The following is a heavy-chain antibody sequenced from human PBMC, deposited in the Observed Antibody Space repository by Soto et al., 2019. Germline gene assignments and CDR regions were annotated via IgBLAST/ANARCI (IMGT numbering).Heavy chain of an antibody. D-gene: IGHD1-1*01. V-gene: IGHV4-30-4*01. CDR1: GGSISSGDYY. Sequence: PSETLSLTCTVSGGSISSGDYYWSWIRQPPGKGLEWIGYIYYSGSTYYNPSLKSRVTISVDTSKNQFSLKLSSVTAADTAVYYCARTTGGYTFDHWGQGTLVTVSS. J-gene: IGHJ4*02. CDR3: ARTTGGYTFDH. CDR2: IYYSGST.